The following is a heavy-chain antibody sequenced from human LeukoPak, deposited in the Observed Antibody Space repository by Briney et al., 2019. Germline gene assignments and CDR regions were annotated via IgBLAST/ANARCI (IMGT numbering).Heavy chain of an antibody. CDR2: IYYSGST. CDR1: GGSISSYY. Sequence: SETLSLTCTVSGGSISSYYWSWIRQHPGKGLEWIGYIYYSGSTYYNPSLKSRVTISVDTSKNQFSLKLSSVTAADTAVYYCARGNRNRGVLFDYWGQGTLVTVSS. CDR3: ARGNRNRGVLFDY. D-gene: IGHD1-14*01. J-gene: IGHJ4*02. V-gene: IGHV4-59*06.